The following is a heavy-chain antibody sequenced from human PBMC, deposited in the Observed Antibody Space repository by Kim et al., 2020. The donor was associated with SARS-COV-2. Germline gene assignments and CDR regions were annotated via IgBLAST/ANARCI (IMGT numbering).Heavy chain of an antibody. CDR3: AKDFTRLVVVITDYFDY. J-gene: IGHJ4*02. V-gene: IGHV3-23*01. Sequence: KGRFTNSRDNPKNTLYLQMDSLRAEDTAVYYCAKDFTRLVVVITDYFDYWGQGTLVTVSS. D-gene: IGHD3-22*01.